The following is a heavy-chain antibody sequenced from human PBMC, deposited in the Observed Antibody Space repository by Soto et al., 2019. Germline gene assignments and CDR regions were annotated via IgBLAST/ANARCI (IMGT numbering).Heavy chain of an antibody. CDR3: ARGIRYHYDFCSGYPADYYYYYYMDV. CDR1: GYTFTSYA. CDR2: INAGNGNT. D-gene: IGHD3-3*01. J-gene: IGHJ6*03. V-gene: IGHV1-3*01. Sequence: ASVKVSCKASGYTFTSYAMHWVRQAPGQRLEWMGWINAGNGNTKYSQKFQGRVTITRDTSASTAYMELSSLRSEDTAVYYCARGIRYHYDFCSGYPADYYYYYYMDVWGKGTTVTVSS.